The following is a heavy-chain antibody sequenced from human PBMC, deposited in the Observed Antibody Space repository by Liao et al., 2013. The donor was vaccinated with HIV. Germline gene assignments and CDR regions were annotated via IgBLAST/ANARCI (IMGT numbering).Heavy chain of an antibody. CDR3: ARENYDTSGFSYYYYMDV. J-gene: IGHJ6*03. CDR1: GGSISIGNYY. D-gene: IGHD3-22*01. Sequence: QVQLQESGPGLVKPSQTLSLTCTVSGGSISIGNYYWSWIRQPAGKGLEWIGHIYISGSTNYNPSLQSRVTMSVDRSNNQFSLKLSSVTAADTAVYFCARENYDTSGFSYYYYMDVWGKGTTVTVSS. V-gene: IGHV4-61*02. CDR2: IYISGST.